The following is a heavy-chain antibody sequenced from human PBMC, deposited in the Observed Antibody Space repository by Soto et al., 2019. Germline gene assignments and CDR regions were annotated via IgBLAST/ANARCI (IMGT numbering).Heavy chain of an antibody. CDR1: GYTFTSYY. D-gene: IGHD3-22*01. CDR2: INPSGGST. V-gene: IGHV1-46*01. Sequence: QVQLVQSGAEVKKPGASVKISCMASGYTFTSYYMHWVRQAPGQGLEWMGIINPSGGSTSYAQKFQGRVTMTRDTSTSTVYMELSSLRSEDTSVSYCSRGMGMPHYYAFDIWGQGTMVTVSS. CDR3: SRGMGMPHYYAFDI. J-gene: IGHJ3*02.